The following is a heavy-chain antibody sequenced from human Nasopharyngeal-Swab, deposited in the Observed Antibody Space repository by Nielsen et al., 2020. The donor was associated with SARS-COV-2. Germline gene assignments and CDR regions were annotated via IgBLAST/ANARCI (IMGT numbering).Heavy chain of an antibody. V-gene: IGHV4-59*08. D-gene: IGHD5/OR15-5a*01. CDR3: ARRLGLRAPFDY. CDR1: GGSMSNFH. J-gene: IGHJ4*02. Sequence: SETLSLTCTVSGGSMSNFHWSWIRLSPGKGLEWIGYVYDSGSTKYNPSLNSRVTLSLDTSKTQFSLKVRSVTAADTAVYFCARRLGLRAPFDYWGQGTLVTVSS. CDR2: VYDSGST.